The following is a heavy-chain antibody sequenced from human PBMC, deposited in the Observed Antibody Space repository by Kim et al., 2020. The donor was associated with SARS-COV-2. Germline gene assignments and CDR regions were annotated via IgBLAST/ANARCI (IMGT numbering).Heavy chain of an antibody. D-gene: IGHD4-17*01. CDR3: ARVSYPDYGDYFDY. Sequence: GQNFQGRVPITADTSTNTDYMELSSLRSDDTAMFYCARVSYPDYGDYFDYWGQGTLVTVSS. V-gene: IGHV1-69*02. J-gene: IGHJ4*02.